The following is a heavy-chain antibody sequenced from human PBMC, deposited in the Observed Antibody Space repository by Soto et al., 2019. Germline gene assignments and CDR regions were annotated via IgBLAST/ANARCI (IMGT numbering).Heavy chain of an antibody. V-gene: IGHV1-2*02. D-gene: IGHD4-4*01. J-gene: IGHJ4*02. CDR1: GYTFTGYY. CDR2: INPNSGGT. CDR3: ARALRLQSSVTPAY. Sequence: AAVKVSCKASGYTFTGYYMHWVRQAPGQGLEWMGWINPNSGGTNYAQKFQGRVTMTRDTSISTAYMELSRLRSDDTAVYYCARALRLQSSVTPAYWGQGTLVTVSS.